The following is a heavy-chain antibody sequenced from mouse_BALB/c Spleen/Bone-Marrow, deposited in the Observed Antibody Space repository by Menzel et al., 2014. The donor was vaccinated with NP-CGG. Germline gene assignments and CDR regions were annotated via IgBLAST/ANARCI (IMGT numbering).Heavy chain of an antibody. D-gene: IGHD1-1*01. Sequence: EVKLQESGAELVKPVASVKLSCTASGFNIKDTYMHWVKQRPEQGLEWIGRIDPANGNTKYDPKFQGKATITADTSSNTAYLQLSSLTSEDTAVYYCAMYYYGSSLFAYWGQGTLVTVSA. CDR1: GFNIKDTY. V-gene: IGHV14-3*02. J-gene: IGHJ3*01. CDR2: IDPANGNT. CDR3: AMYYYGSSLFAY.